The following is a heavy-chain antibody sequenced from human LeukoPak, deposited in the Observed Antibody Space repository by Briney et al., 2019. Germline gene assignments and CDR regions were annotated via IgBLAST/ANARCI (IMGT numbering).Heavy chain of an antibody. CDR2: IYYSGST. CDR1: GGSISSYY. D-gene: IGHD2-15*01. V-gene: IGHV4-59*01. J-gene: IGHJ6*03. Sequence: SETLSLTCTVSGGSISSYYRSWSRQPPGEGLERIGQIYYSGSTNYNPSLKSRVGIPVDPSKNQFFLKLSSVTAADTAVYYCARRVVAATMTYYYYYMDVWGKGTTVTISS. CDR3: ARRVVAATMTYYYYYMDV.